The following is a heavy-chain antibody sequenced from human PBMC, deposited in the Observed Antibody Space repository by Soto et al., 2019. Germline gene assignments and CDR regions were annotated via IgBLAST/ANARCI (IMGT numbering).Heavy chain of an antibody. V-gene: IGHV4-59*01. CDR2: IYYSGST. Sequence: SETLSLTCTVSGGSISSYYWSLIRQPPGKGLEWIGYIYYSGSTNYNPSLKSRVTISVDTSKNQFSLKLSSVTAADTAVYYCERDHSGSYFYNSYYHYGMDVWGQGKTVPVSS. CDR3: ERDHSGSYFYNSYYHYGMDV. CDR1: GGSISSYY. J-gene: IGHJ6*02. D-gene: IGHD1-26*01.